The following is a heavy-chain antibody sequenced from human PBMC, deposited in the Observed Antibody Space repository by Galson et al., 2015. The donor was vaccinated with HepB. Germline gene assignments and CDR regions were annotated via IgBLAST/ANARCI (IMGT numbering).Heavy chain of an antibody. D-gene: IGHD3-10*01. J-gene: IGHJ4*02. Sequence: TLSLTCTVSGRSINSAGHYWSWIRQHPGKGLEWIGYINYSGSTHYNPSPKSRVTISVETSKNQFSLKLSSVTAADTAVYYCLSGSGDYGGFWGQGALVTVSS. CDR3: LSGSGDYGGF. CDR1: GRSINSAGHY. CDR2: INYSGST. V-gene: IGHV4-31*03.